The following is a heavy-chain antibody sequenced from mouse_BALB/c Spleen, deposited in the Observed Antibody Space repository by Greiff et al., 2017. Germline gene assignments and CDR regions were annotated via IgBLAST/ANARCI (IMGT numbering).Heavy chain of an antibody. CDR2: ISYSGST. V-gene: IGHV3-2*02. Sequence: DVKLVESGPGLVKPSQSLSLTCTVTGYSITSDYAWNWIRQFPGNKLEWMGYISYSGSTSYNPSLKSRISITRDTSKNQFFLQLNSVTTEDTATYYCARDYYGSSYFDYWGQGTTLTVSS. CDR1: GYSITSDYA. D-gene: IGHD1-1*01. CDR3: ARDYYGSSYFDY. J-gene: IGHJ2*01.